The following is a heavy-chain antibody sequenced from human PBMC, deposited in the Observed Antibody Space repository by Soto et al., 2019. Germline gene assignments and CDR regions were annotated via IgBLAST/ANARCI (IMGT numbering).Heavy chain of an antibody. J-gene: IGHJ4*02. D-gene: IGHD6-13*01. CDR1: GDSVSTNSAT. V-gene: IGHV6-1*01. CDR2: TYYRSNWER. CDR3: VRLIGNSWLDY. Sequence: PSQTLSLTCAISGDSVSTNSATWNWIRQSPLRGLEWLGRTYYRSNWERDYAVSVQSRITINPDTSKNQFSLQLNSVTPEDTAVYYCVRLIGNSWLDYWGQGTLVTVSS.